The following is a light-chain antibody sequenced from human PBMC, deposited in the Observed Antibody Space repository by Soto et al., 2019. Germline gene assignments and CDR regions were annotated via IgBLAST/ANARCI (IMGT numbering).Light chain of an antibody. Sequence: EIVLIQSPATLSLSPGERATLSCRASQSVGSYLAWYQHKPGQAPRLLISDASNRATGIPARFSGSGSETDFTLTISSLEPEDFAVYYCQQYGGSPRYTFGQGTKLEIK. J-gene: IGKJ2*01. V-gene: IGKV3-11*01. CDR3: QQYGGSPRYT. CDR1: QSVGSY. CDR2: DAS.